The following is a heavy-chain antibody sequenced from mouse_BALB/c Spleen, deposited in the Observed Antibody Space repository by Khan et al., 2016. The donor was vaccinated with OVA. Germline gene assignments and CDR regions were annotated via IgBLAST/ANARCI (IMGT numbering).Heavy chain of an antibody. J-gene: IGHJ3*01. CDR2: ISNGGGST. D-gene: IGHD2-3*01. CDR1: GFTFSSYT. V-gene: IGHV5-12-2*01. Sequence: EVELVESGGGLVQPGGSLKLSCAASGFTFSSYTMSWVRQTPEKRLEWVAYISNGGGSTYYPDTVKGRFTISRDNAKNTLYLQMSSLKSEDTAMYYCARHYYEGYSSWFAYWGQGTLVTVSA. CDR3: ARHYYEGYSSWFAY.